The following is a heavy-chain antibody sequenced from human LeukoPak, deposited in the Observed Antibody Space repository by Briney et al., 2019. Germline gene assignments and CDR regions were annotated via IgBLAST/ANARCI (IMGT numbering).Heavy chain of an antibody. CDR1: GFTVSSNF. J-gene: IGHJ4*02. CDR3: ARGPRGPARLDY. V-gene: IGHV3-53*01. Sequence: GGSLRLSCAGSGFTVSSNFMSWVRQAPGKGLEGVSVIYTAGTTYYADSVKGRFTISRDNSKNTLYLQMNSLRAEDTAVYYCARGPRGPARLDYWGEGTLVTVSS. D-gene: IGHD3-10*01. CDR2: IYTAGTT.